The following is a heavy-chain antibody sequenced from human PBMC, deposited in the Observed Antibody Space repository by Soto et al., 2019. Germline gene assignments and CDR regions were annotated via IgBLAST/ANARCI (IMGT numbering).Heavy chain of an antibody. CDR3: ARAKSADIVVVVAATQMDY. CDR2: IIPIFGTA. CDR1: GGTFSSYA. Sequence: GASVKVSCKASGGTFSSYAISWVRQAPGQGLEWMGGIIPIFGTANYAQKFQGRVTITADESTSTAYMELSSLRSEDTAVYYCARAKSADIVVVVAATQMDYWGQGTLVTVSS. D-gene: IGHD2-15*01. J-gene: IGHJ4*02. V-gene: IGHV1-69*13.